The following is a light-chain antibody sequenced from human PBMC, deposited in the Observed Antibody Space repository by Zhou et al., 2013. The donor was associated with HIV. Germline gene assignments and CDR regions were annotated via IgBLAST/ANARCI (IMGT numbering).Light chain of an antibody. J-gene: IGKJ2*01. Sequence: DVQMTQSPSTLSASVGDRVTITCRASQSISNSLAWYQQKPGKAPQLLIYKASNLESGVPSRFSGSGSGTEFTLTIDNLQSEDFAIYFCQQCDEYVSTFGQGTKLEV. CDR1: QSISNS. CDR2: KAS. CDR3: QQCDEYVST. V-gene: IGKV1-5*03.